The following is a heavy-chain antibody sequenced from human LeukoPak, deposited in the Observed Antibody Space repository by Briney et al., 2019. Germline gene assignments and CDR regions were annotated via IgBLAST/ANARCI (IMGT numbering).Heavy chain of an antibody. D-gene: IGHD3-16*01. CDR3: ASSGGGLYFDY. CDR2: ISSSSSTI. V-gene: IGHV3-48*01. Sequence: GGSLRLSCAASGFTFSSYSMNWVRQAPGKGLEWVSYISSSSSTIYYADSVKGRFTISRDNSKNTLYLQMNSLRAEDTAVYYCASSGGGLYFDYWGQGTLVTVSS. CDR1: GFTFSSYS. J-gene: IGHJ4*02.